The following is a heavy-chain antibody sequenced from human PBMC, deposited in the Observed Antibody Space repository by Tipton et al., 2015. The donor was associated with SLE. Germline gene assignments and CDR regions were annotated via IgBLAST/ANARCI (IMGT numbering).Heavy chain of an antibody. CDR2: IWYDGSKK. CDR1: GFTFSTSA. J-gene: IGHJ4*02. CDR3: WGGRGGEFLDY. D-gene: IGHD3-10*01. V-gene: IGHV3-33*03. Sequence: SLRLSCAASGFTFSTSAMHWVRQAPGKGLEWVAVIWYDGSKKFYADSVTGRFTTSRDNSKNTVSLQMISLRVEDTAVYFCWGGRGGEFLDYWGQGTLVTVSS.